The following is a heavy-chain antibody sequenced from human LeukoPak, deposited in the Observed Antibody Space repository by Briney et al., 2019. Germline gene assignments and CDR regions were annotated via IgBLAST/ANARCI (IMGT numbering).Heavy chain of an antibody. D-gene: IGHD1-1*01. CDR1: GGSISSYY. V-gene: IGHV4-59*01. CDR2: IYYSGST. Sequence: PSETLSLTCTVSGGSISSYYWSWIRQPPGKGLEWIGYIYYSGSTNYNPSLKSRVTISVDTSKNQFSLKLSSVTAADTAVYYCARVTYNANQYYYGLDVWGQGTTVIVSS. CDR3: ARVTYNANQYYYGLDV. J-gene: IGHJ6*02.